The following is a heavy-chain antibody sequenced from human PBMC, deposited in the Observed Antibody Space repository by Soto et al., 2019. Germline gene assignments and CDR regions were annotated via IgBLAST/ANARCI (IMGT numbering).Heavy chain of an antibody. Sequence: PGGSLRLSCAASGFTFSSYGMHWVRQAPGKGLEWVAVISYDGSNKYYAGSVKGRFTISRDNSKNTLYLQMNSLRAEDTAVYYCAADDYYDSSGYFDYWGQGTLVTVSS. V-gene: IGHV3-30*03. J-gene: IGHJ4*02. CDR1: GFTFSSYG. D-gene: IGHD3-22*01. CDR2: ISYDGSNK. CDR3: AADDYYDSSGYFDY.